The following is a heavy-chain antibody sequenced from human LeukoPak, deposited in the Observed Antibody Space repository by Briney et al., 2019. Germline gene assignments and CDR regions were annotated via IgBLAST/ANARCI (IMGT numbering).Heavy chain of an antibody. J-gene: IGHJ4*02. V-gene: IGHV3-23*01. D-gene: IGHD2-15*01. CDR1: GFTFRTYA. Sequence: PGGSLRLPCAASGFTFRTYAMSWVRQAPGKGLEWVSAISGGGGSTYYADSVKGRFTISRDNSKNTLFLQMNSLRAEDTAVYYCAKDRYCGGGTCYWSYFDYWGQGTLVTVSS. CDR2: ISGGGGST. CDR3: AKDRYCGGGTCYWSYFDY.